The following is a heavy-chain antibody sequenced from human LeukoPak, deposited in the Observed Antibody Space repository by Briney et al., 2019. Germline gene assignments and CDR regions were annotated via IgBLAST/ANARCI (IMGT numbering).Heavy chain of an antibody. D-gene: IGHD4-17*01. CDR2: ISYSGNT. J-gene: IGHJ5*01. CDR1: GDSITNTY. V-gene: IGHV4-59*08. CDR3: AKRIIEARDNGDSNWLDP. Sequence: SETLSLTCTVSGDSITNTYWNWIRQPPGGGLEWIGRISYSGNTNYNPSLKSRVIISRDTSKNQFSLELTSVTAADTAVYYCAKRIIEARDNGDSNWLDPWGQGILVTVSS.